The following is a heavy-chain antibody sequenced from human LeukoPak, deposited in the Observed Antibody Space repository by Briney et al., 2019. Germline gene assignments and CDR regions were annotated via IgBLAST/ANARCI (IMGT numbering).Heavy chain of an antibody. CDR3: ARDVGGSSSPIPRSQNDY. V-gene: IGHV1-8*01. D-gene: IGHD1-26*01. Sequence: GASVKVSCKASGYTFTSYDINWVRQATGQGLEWMGWMNPNSGNTGYAQKFQDRVTMTTDTSTSTAYMELRSLRSDDTAVYFCARDVGGSSSPIPRSQNDYWGQGTLVTVSS. CDR1: GYTFTSYD. CDR2: MNPNSGNT. J-gene: IGHJ4*02.